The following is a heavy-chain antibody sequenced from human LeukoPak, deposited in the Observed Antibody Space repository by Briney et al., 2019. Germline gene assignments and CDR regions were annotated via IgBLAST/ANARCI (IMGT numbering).Heavy chain of an antibody. J-gene: IGHJ4*02. CDR1: GYTFTNHG. Sequence: ASVKVSCKAAGYTFTNHGISWMRQAPGQGLEWMGWISTNNGDTNYVQKFQGRVTTTTDTSTTTAYMELRSLTSDDTAVYYCARDLEFPDYWGQGTLVTVSS. CDR3: ARDLEFPDY. D-gene: IGHD3-3*01. V-gene: IGHV1-18*01. CDR2: ISTNNGDT.